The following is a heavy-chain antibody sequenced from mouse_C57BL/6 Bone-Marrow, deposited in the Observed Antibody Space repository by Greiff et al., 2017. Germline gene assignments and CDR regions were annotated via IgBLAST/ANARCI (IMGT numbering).Heavy chain of an antibody. J-gene: IGHJ3*01. CDR2: IDPSDSYT. V-gene: IGHV1-69*01. D-gene: IGHD1-1*01. CDR3: ARSEDYYGSCWFAY. Sequence: QVQLQQSGAELVMPGASVKLSCKASGYTFTSYWMHWVKQRPGQGLEWIGEIDPSDSYTNYNQKFKGKSTLTVDKSSSTAYMQLSILTSEDSAVYYCARSEDYYGSCWFAYWGQGTLVTVSA. CDR1: GYTFTSYW.